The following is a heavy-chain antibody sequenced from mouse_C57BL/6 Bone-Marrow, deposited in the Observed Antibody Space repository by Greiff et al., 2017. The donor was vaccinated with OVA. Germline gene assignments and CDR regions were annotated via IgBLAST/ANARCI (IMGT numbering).Heavy chain of an antibody. Sequence: VQLKESGAELVKPGASVKLSCTASGFNIKDYYMHWVKQRTEQGLAWIGRIDPEDGETKYAPKFQGKATITADTSSNTAYLQRSSLTSEDTAVYYCARTYYDYEAWFAYWGQGTLVTVSA. D-gene: IGHD2-4*01. V-gene: IGHV14-2*01. CDR1: GFNIKDYY. CDR2: IDPEDGET. CDR3: ARTYYDYEAWFAY. J-gene: IGHJ3*01.